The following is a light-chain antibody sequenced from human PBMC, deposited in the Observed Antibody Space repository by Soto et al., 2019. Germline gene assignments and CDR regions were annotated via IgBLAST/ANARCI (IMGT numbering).Light chain of an antibody. CDR2: GAS. CDR1: QSVDTTF. V-gene: IGKV3-20*01. CDR3: QQYMSSVT. Sequence: EIELTQSPSSLSLSPGQRATLSCRASQSVDTTFFAWYQKTPGQAPRLLISGASKRATGIPDRFSGSGSGTDFPLIISRLEPEDFAVYYCQQYMSSVTFGQGTKVEIK. J-gene: IGKJ1*01.